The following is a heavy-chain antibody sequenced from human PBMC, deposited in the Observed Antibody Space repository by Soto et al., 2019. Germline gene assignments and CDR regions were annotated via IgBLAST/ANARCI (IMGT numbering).Heavy chain of an antibody. J-gene: IGHJ6*02. Sequence: ASVKVSCKASGYTFTGYYMHWVRQAPGQGLEWMGWINPNSGGTNYAQKFQGWVTMTRDTSISTAYMELSRLRSDDTAVYYCAREPYANGEDAAAAGYYYGMDVWGQGTTVTVSS. D-gene: IGHD2-15*01. V-gene: IGHV1-2*04. CDR2: INPNSGGT. CDR3: AREPYANGEDAAAAGYYYGMDV. CDR1: GYTFTGYY.